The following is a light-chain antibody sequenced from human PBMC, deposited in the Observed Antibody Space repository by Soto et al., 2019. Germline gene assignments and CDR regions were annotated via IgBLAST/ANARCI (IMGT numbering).Light chain of an antibody. Sequence: VMTHSPGTLSVSPGEGVTLSCRASESISSNLAWYQQKPGQAPRLLFYGASTRATGIPARFSGSGSGTEFTLTISSLQSEDFAVYSCQQYSNWPRTFGLGTKV. J-gene: IGKJ1*01. CDR3: QQYSNWPRT. CDR2: GAS. V-gene: IGKV3-15*01. CDR1: ESISSN.